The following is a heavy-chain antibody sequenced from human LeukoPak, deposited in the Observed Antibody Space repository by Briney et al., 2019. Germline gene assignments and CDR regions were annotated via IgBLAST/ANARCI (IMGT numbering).Heavy chain of an antibody. CDR2: IRYDGSNK. D-gene: IGHD2-15*01. J-gene: IGHJ4*02. Sequence: GGSLRLSCAASGFTFSSCGMHWVRQAPGKGLEWVAFIRYDGSNKYYADSVKGRFTISRDNSKNTLYLQMNYLRAEDTAVYYCAKIAGRYCSGGSCEVDYWGQGTLATVSS. CDR3: AKIAGRYCSGGSCEVDY. CDR1: GFTFSSCG. V-gene: IGHV3-30*02.